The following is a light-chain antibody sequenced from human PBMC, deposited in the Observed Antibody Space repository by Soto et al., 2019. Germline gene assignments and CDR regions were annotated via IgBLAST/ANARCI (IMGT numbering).Light chain of an antibody. Sequence: QSVLTQPPSASGTPGQRITISCSGSTSNIGSNSVNWYHHLPGTAPKLLIFSNNQRPSGVPDRFSGSKSGTSASLAISGLQSDDEADYYCAAWDDSLDGFYVFGTGTKLTVL. V-gene: IGLV1-44*01. CDR1: TSNIGSNS. J-gene: IGLJ1*01. CDR3: AAWDDSLDGFYV. CDR2: SNN.